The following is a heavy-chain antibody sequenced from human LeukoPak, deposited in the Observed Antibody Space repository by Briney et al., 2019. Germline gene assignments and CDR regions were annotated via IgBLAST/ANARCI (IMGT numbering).Heavy chain of an antibody. V-gene: IGHV1-69*05. J-gene: IGHJ4*02. Sequence: SVKVSCKASGGTFSSCAISWVRQAPGQGLEWMGGIIPIFGTANYAQKFQGRVTITTDESTSTAYMELSSLRSEDTAVYYCASSIVVVTAMKYWGQGTLVTVSS. CDR2: IIPIFGTA. D-gene: IGHD2-21*02. CDR1: GGTFSSCA. CDR3: ASSIVVVTAMKY.